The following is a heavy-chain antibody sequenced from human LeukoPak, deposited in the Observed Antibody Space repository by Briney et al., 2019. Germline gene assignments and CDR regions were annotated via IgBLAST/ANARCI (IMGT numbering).Heavy chain of an antibody. V-gene: IGHV1-69*02. CDR2: IIPILGIA. Sequence: APVKVSCKASGGTFSSYTISWVRQAPGQGLEWMGRIIPILGIANYAQKFQGRGTITADKSTSTAYMELSSVRSEDTAVYYCAREPHNWNYDYYGMDVWGQGTTVTVSS. CDR3: AREPHNWNYDYYGMDV. CDR1: GGTFSSYT. J-gene: IGHJ6*02. D-gene: IGHD1-20*01.